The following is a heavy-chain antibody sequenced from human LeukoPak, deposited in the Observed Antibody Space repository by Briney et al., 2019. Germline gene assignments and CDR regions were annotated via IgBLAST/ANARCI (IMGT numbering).Heavy chain of an antibody. Sequence: SVTVSCKASGGTFSSYAISWLRQAPGQGLERMGGIIPIFGTANYAQKFQGRVTITADESTSTAYMELSSLRSEDTAVYYCARGGDSSGSYSLNWFDPWGQGTLVTVSS. J-gene: IGHJ5*02. CDR2: IIPIFGTA. CDR1: GGTFSSYA. V-gene: IGHV1-69*13. CDR3: ARGGDSSGSYSLNWFDP. D-gene: IGHD3-10*01.